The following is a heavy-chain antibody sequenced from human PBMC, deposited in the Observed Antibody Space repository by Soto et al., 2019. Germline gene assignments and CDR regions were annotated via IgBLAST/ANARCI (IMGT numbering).Heavy chain of an antibody. J-gene: IGHJ6*02. Sequence: ASVKVSCKASGGTFSSYAISWVRQAPGQGLEWMGGIIPIFGTANYAQKFQGRVTITADESTSTAYMELSSLRSEDTAVYYCAATIGTTTKYYYYGMDVWGQGTTVTVSS. V-gene: IGHV1-69*13. CDR3: AATIGTTTKYYYYGMDV. CDR2: IIPIFGTA. CDR1: GGTFSSYA. D-gene: IGHD1-1*01.